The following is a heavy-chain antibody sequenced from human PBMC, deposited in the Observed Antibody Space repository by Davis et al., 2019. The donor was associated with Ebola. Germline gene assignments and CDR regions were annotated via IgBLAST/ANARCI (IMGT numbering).Heavy chain of an antibody. D-gene: IGHD3-10*01. J-gene: IGHJ6*02. CDR1: GFTFSSYW. V-gene: IGHV3-11*01. Sequence: GESLKISCAASGFTFSSYWMSWIRQAPGKGLEWVSYISSSGSTIYYADSVKGRFTISRDNAKNSLYLQMNSLRAEDTAVYYCARSLRYGSGRWSHYYYGMDVWGQGTTVTVSS. CDR2: ISSSGSTI. CDR3: ARSLRYGSGRWSHYYYGMDV.